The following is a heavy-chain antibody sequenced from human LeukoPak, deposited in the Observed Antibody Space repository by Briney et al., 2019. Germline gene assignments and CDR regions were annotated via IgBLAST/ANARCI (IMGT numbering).Heavy chain of an antibody. CDR2: INHSGST. V-gene: IGHV4-34*01. CDR1: GGSFSGYY. Sequence: SETLSLTCAVYGGSFSGYYWSWIRQPPGKGLEWIGEINHSGSTNYNPSLKSRVTISVDTSKNQFSLKLSSVTAADTAVYYCARDRYYGFWSGYTAKYYYYYMDVWGKGTTVTVSS. D-gene: IGHD3-3*01. CDR3: ARDRYYGFWSGYTAKYYYYYMDV. J-gene: IGHJ6*03.